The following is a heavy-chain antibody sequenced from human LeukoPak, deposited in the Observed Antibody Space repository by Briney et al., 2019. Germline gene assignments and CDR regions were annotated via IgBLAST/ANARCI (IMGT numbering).Heavy chain of an antibody. CDR1: GFTFSSYA. J-gene: IGHJ4*02. Sequence: GGSLRLSCAASGFTFSSYAMHWVRQAPGKGLEWVAVMSYDGSNKYYADSVKGRFTISRDNSKNTLYLQMNSLRAEDTAVYYCASPPTYYYDSSGLGLGYWGQGTLATVSS. CDR2: MSYDGSNK. V-gene: IGHV3-30-3*01. D-gene: IGHD3-22*01. CDR3: ASPPTYYYDSSGLGLGY.